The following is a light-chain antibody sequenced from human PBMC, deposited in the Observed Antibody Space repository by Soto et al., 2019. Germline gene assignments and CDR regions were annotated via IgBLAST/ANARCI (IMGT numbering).Light chain of an antibody. CDR2: DAS. J-gene: IGKJ1*01. Sequence: DIQMTQSPSTLSASVGDRVTITCRASQSISSWLAWYQQKPGKAPKLLIYDASSLESGVPSRFSGCGSGTEFTLTISSLQPDDFATYYCQQYNSEWTFGQGTKV. V-gene: IGKV1-5*01. CDR1: QSISSW. CDR3: QQYNSEWT.